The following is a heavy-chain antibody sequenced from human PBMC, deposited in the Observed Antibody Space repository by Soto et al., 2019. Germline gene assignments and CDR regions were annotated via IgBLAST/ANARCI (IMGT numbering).Heavy chain of an antibody. CDR1: GYTFTSYG. D-gene: IGHD3-3*01. J-gene: IGHJ6*02. Sequence: ASVKVSCKASGYTFTSYGISWVRQAPGQGLDWMGWISAYNGNTNYAQKLQGRVTMTTDTSTSTAYMELRSLRSDDTAVYYCARFGAKTYYDFWSGYPSTQNYYYGMDVWGQGTTVTVSS. CDR3: ARFGAKTYYDFWSGYPSTQNYYYGMDV. V-gene: IGHV1-18*04. CDR2: ISAYNGNT.